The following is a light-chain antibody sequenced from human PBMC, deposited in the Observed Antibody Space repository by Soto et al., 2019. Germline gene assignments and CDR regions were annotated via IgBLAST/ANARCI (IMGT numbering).Light chain of an antibody. CDR1: QTVNTY. V-gene: IGKV1-39*01. Sequence: DIQMTQSPSSLSASIGDRVTITCRASQTVNTYLHWYQQKPGKAPKLLIYAASNLQSGVPSRFSGSGSGTNFTISLNSLQPEDFATYYCQQGYSNPWTFGQGTKVEIK. CDR2: AAS. J-gene: IGKJ1*01. CDR3: QQGYSNPWT.